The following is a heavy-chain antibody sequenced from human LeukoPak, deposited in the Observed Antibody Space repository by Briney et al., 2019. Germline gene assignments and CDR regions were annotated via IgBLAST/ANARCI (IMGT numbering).Heavy chain of an antibody. CDR1: GGSISSGDYY. V-gene: IGHV4-30-4*01. CDR2: IYYSGST. J-gene: IGHJ3*02. Sequence: PSETLSLTCTVSGGSISSGDYYWSWIRQPPGKGLEWIGYIYYSGSTYYNPSLKSRVTISVDTSKNQFSLKLSSVTAADTAVYYCARGFKYDILTGYYKGDAFDIWGQGTMVTVSS. CDR3: ARGFKYDILTGYYKGDAFDI. D-gene: IGHD3-9*01.